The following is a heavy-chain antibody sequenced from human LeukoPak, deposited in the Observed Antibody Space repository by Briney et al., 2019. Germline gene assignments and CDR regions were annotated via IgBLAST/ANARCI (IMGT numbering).Heavy chain of an antibody. V-gene: IGHV4-34*01. Sequence: PSETLSLTCAVYGGSFSGYYWSWIRQPPGKGLEWSGEINHSGSTNYNPSLKSRVTISVDTSKNQFSLKLSSVTAADTAVYYCARVAAARPRYYYYYMDVWGKGTTVTVSS. J-gene: IGHJ6*03. CDR2: INHSGST. D-gene: IGHD6-6*01. CDR3: ARVAAARPRYYYYYMDV. CDR1: GGSFSGYY.